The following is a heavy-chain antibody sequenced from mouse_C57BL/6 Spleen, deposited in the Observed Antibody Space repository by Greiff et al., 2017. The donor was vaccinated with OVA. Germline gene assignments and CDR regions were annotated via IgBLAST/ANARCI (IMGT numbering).Heavy chain of an antibody. V-gene: IGHV1-82*01. D-gene: IGHD1-1*01. CDR2: IYPGDGDT. Sequence: VQLQHSGPELVKPGASVKISCKASGYAFSSSWMNWVKQRPGKGLEWIGRIYPGDGDTEYNGKFKGKATLTADKSSSTAYMQLSSLTSEDSAVYFCALLAGDYFDYWGQGTTLTVSS. J-gene: IGHJ2*01. CDR1: GYAFSSSW. CDR3: ALLAGDYFDY.